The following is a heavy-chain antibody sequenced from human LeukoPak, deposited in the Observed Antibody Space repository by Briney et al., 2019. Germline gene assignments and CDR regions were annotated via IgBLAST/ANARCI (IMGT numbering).Heavy chain of an antibody. J-gene: IGHJ5*02. D-gene: IGHD6-13*01. CDR1: GGSISSYY. V-gene: IGHV4-4*07. Sequence: SETLSLTCTVSGGSISSYYWSWIRQPAGKGLEWIGRIYTSGSTNYNPSLKSRVTMSVDTSKNQFPLKLSSVTAADTAVYYCAATGWRSSGFDPWGQGTLVTVSS. CDR3: AATGWRSSGFDP. CDR2: IYTSGST.